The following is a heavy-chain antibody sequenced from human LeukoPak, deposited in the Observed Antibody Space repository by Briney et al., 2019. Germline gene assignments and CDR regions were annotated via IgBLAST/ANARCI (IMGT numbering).Heavy chain of an antibody. J-gene: IGHJ3*02. CDR3: ARSRPLETGAFDI. Sequence: HPGGSLRLSCAASGFTSSSYWMTWVRQAPGKGLEWVANIKQDGNGKYYVDSVKGRFTISRDNAKNSLYLQMNSLRAEDTAVYYCARSRPLETGAFDIWGQGTMVTVSS. V-gene: IGHV3-7*01. CDR1: GFTSSSYW. D-gene: IGHD1-1*01. CDR2: IKQDGNGK.